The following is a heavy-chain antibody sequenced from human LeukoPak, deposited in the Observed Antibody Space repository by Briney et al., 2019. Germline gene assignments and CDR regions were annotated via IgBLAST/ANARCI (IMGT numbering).Heavy chain of an antibody. J-gene: IGHJ4*02. Sequence: SETLSLTCTVSGVSFSSSGYYWGWIRQPPGKGLEWIGSIYYSGSTYYNPSLKSRVTISVDTSKNQLSLKLSSVTAADTAVYYCARQNTAMAGWSQGTLVTVSS. CDR3: ARQNTAMAG. V-gene: IGHV4-39*01. CDR1: GVSFSSSGYY. D-gene: IGHD5-18*01. CDR2: IYYSGST.